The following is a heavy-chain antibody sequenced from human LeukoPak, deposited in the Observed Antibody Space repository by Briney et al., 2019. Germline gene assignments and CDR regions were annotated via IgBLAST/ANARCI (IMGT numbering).Heavy chain of an antibody. V-gene: IGHV3-30*02. J-gene: IGHJ4*02. Sequence: PGGSLRLSCTTSGFTFRNYGMHWVRQAPGKGLDWVAFIWYDGSNKYYADSVKGRFTISRDNSKNTLYLQMNSLRAEDTAVYYCAKDQLPITRGVSQGPLYYWGQGTLVTVSS. CDR1: GFTFRNYG. D-gene: IGHD1-26*01. CDR3: AKDQLPITRGVSQGPLYY. CDR2: IWYDGSNK.